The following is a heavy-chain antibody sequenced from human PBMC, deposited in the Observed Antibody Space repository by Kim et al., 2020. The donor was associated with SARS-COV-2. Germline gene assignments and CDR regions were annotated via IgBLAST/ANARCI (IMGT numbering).Heavy chain of an antibody. V-gene: IGHV1-46*01. CDR3: AREGVAAADTKTPQTYFQH. J-gene: IGHJ1*01. D-gene: IGHD6-13*01. CDR2: INPSGGST. CDR1: GYTFTSYY. Sequence: ASVKVSCKASGYTFTSYYMHWVRQAPGQGLEWMGIINPSGGSTSYAQKFQGRVTMTRDTSTSTVYMELSSLRSEDTAVYYCAREGVAAADTKTPQTYFQHWGQGTLVTVSS.